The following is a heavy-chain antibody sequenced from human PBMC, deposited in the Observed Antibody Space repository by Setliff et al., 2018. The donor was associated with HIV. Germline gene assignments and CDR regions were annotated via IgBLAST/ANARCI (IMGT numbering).Heavy chain of an antibody. CDR2: IYSDGRT. CDR3: AKGVKWLDP. CDR1: GFTLSSNH. D-gene: IGHD3-16*01. Sequence: PGGSLSLSCATSGFTLSSNHMTWVRQAPGKGLEWVSFIYSDGRTYYADSVKGLFTISRDNSKNMMHLQMNGLRPEDTAVYYCAKGVKWLDPWGQGTLVTVSS. J-gene: IGHJ5*02. V-gene: IGHV3-53*01.